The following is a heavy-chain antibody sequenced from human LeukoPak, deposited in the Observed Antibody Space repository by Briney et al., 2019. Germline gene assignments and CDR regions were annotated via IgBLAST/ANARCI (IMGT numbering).Heavy chain of an antibody. CDR1: GGSISSYY. CDR2: IYTSGST. Sequence: RPSETLSLTCTVSGGSISSYYWSWIRQPAGKGLEWIGRIYTSGSTNYNPSLKSRVTMSVDTSKNQFSLKLSSVTAADTAVYYCARLLFYDSSGYYHPTYYFDYWGQGTLVTVSS. CDR3: ARLLFYDSSGYYHPTYYFDY. D-gene: IGHD3-22*01. J-gene: IGHJ4*02. V-gene: IGHV4-4*07.